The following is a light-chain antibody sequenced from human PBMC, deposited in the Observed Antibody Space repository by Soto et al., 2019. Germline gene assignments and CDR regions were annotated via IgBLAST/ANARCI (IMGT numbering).Light chain of an antibody. V-gene: IGKV1D-12*01. Sequence: DIQMTQSPSSVSASVGDRVTITCRASQSINNWLAWYQQKPGKAPKLLIYTTSSWQSGVPTRFSGSGSGTDYHLTISSLQPEDFATYYCQQANSFPLTFGGGTKVEIK. CDR2: TTS. CDR1: QSINNW. CDR3: QQANSFPLT. J-gene: IGKJ4*01.